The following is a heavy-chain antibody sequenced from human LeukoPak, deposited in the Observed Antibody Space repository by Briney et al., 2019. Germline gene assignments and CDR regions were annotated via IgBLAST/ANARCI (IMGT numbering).Heavy chain of an antibody. CDR1: GFTFRAYT. CDR2: IGGSGDDT. J-gene: IGHJ3*02. CDR3: ARDPISGSYGGDAFDI. V-gene: IGHV3-23*01. Sequence: GGSLRPSCAASGFTFRAYTMIWVRQAPGKGLEWVSGIGGSGDDTYYADSVKGRFTISRDNSKNTLYLQMNSLRAEDTAVYYCARDPISGSYGGDAFDIWGQGTMVTVSS. D-gene: IGHD1-26*01.